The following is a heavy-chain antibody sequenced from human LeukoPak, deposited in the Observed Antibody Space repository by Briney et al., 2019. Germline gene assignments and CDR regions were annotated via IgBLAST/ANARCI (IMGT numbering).Heavy chain of an antibody. CDR2: FYYTGDT. Sequence: PSETLCLTCSVSGGSISSSTYSWGWIRQPPGKGLEWIGSFYYTGDTYYGPSLKSRVTISVDTSKNQFSLNLTSLTAADTAVYYCARLLPYCSDGICYFWEYFDSWGQGTLVTVSS. V-gene: IGHV4-39*01. D-gene: IGHD2-15*01. CDR3: ARLLPYCSDGICYFWEYFDS. J-gene: IGHJ4*02. CDR1: GGSISSSTYS.